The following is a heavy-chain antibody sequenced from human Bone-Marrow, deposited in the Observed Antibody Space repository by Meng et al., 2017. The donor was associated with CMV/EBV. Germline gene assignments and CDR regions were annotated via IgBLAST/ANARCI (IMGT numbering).Heavy chain of an antibody. CDR3: ARQYIVVVPAAIDY. D-gene: IGHD2-2*01. CDR2: IYYSGST. Sequence: SETLSLTCTVSGGSISSSSYYWGWIRQPPGKGLEWIGSIYYSGSTYYNPSLKSRVTISVDTSKNQFSLKLSSVTAADTAVYYCARQYIVVVPAAIDYWGQGTLVNVSS. V-gene: IGHV4-39*01. J-gene: IGHJ4*01. CDR1: GGSISSSSYY.